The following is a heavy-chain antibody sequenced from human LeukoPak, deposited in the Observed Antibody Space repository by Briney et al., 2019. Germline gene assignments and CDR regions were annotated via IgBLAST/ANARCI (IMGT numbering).Heavy chain of an antibody. V-gene: IGHV3-30-3*01. D-gene: IGHD2-2*01. CDR3: AKAVTIVVVPAAVDY. Sequence: GSLRLSCAASGFTFSSYAMHWVRQAPGKGLEWVAVISYDGSNKYYADSVKGRFTISRDNSKNTLYLQMNSLRAEDTAVYYCAKAVTIVVVPAAVDYWGQGTLVTVSS. CDR2: ISYDGSNK. J-gene: IGHJ4*02. CDR1: GFTFSSYA.